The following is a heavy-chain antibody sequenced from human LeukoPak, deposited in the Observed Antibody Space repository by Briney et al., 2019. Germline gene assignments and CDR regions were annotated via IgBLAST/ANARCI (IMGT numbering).Heavy chain of an antibody. CDR3: AKDRSSWFAHNWFDP. Sequence: GGSLRLSCAGSGFTFSTYAMIWVRQAPGKGLEWVSASDGSGGSTYYADSVKGRFTISRDNSKNTLYLQMNSLRAEDTAVYYCAKDRSSWFAHNWFDPWGQGTLVTVSS. D-gene: IGHD6-13*01. CDR2: SDGSGGST. J-gene: IGHJ5*02. V-gene: IGHV3-23*01. CDR1: GFTFSTYA.